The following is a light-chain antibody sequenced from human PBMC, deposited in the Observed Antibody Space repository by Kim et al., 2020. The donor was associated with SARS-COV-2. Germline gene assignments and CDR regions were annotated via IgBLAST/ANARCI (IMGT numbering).Light chain of an antibody. CDR3: AAWDDSLSGHWV. Sequence: QSVLTQPSSVSGTPGQRVAISCSGSSPNVGSNYVFWYQQVPGTAPKLLIYRNDQRPSGVPDRISASKSGTSASLAISGLRPEDEATYYCAAWDDSLSGHWVFGGGTQLTVL. V-gene: IGLV1-47*01. CDR1: SPNVGSNY. CDR2: RND. J-gene: IGLJ3*02.